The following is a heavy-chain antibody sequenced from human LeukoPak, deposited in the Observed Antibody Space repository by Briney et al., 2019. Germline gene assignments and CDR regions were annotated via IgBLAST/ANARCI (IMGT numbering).Heavy chain of an antibody. J-gene: IGHJ4*02. CDR3: ARGLVVAD. Sequence: PGGSLRLSCAASGFPFSSYSMNWVRQPPGKGLGGVSYISSSSGTIYYADSVKGRFTTARDNAKNSLYLQMNSLRAEDTAVYYCARGLVVADWGQGTLVTVSS. D-gene: IGHD2-2*01. CDR2: ISSSSGTI. CDR1: GFPFSSYS. V-gene: IGHV3-48*01.